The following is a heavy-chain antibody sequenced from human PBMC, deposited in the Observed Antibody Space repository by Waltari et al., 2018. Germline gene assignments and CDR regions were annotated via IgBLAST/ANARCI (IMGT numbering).Heavy chain of an antibody. J-gene: IGHJ4*02. CDR1: GSTFTGSY. V-gene: IGHV1-2*02. D-gene: IGHD2-2*02. CDR2: INPNSGGT. CDR3: ASGYCSSTSCYTPFDY. Sequence: QVQLVQSGAGVKKPGASVTVSCKASGSTFTGSYMPWVRPAPGQGLEWMGWINPNSGGTNYAQKFQGRVTMTRDTSISTAYMELSRLRSDDTAVYYCASGYCSSTSCYTPFDYWGQGTLVTVSS.